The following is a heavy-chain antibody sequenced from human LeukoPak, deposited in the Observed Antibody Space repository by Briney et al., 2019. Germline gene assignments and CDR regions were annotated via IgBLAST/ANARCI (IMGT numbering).Heavy chain of an antibody. CDR2: ISYAGSNE. Sequence: GGSLRLSCAPSGFTFRNYAMHWVRQAPGKGLEWVAVISYAGSNEHYADSVKGRFTISRDDSKNTLFLQMNSLRAEDTAVYYCARGDFRWEMATTIAFDIWGQGTMVTVSS. J-gene: IGHJ3*02. V-gene: IGHV3-30*04. D-gene: IGHD5-24*01. CDR3: ARGDFRWEMATTIAFDI. CDR1: GFTFRNYA.